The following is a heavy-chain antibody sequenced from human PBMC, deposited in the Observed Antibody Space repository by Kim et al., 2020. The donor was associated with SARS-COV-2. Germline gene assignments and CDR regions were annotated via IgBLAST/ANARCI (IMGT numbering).Heavy chain of an antibody. CDR3: ALGRGYDSGDWFDP. D-gene: IGHD1-20*01. CDR2: ISSSSSYI. CDR1: GFTFSSYS. J-gene: IGHJ5*02. V-gene: IGHV3-21*01. Sequence: GGSLRLSCAASGFTFSSYSMNWVRQAPGKGLEWVSSISSSSSYIYYANSVKGRFTISRDNAKNSLYLQMNSLRAEDTAVYYCALGRGYDSGDWFDPWGQGTLVTVSS.